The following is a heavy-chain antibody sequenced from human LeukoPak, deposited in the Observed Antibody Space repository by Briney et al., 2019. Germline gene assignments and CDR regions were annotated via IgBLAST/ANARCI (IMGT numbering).Heavy chain of an antibody. V-gene: IGHV3-30*18. CDR1: GFTFSSYG. Sequence: GGSLRLSCAASGFTFSSYGMHWVRQAPGKGLEWVAVISYDGSNKYYADSVKGRFTISRDNSKNTLYLQMNSLRAEDTAVYYCAKDSAYGTSFDYWGQGTLVTVSS. CDR2: ISYDGSNK. CDR3: AKDSAYGTSFDY. J-gene: IGHJ4*02. D-gene: IGHD2-2*01.